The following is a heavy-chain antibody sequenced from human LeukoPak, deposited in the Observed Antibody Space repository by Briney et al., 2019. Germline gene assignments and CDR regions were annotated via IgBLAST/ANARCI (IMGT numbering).Heavy chain of an antibody. J-gene: IGHJ5*02. V-gene: IGHV3-23*01. CDR3: AKSGSNWSFDP. D-gene: IGHD6-13*01. CDR2: ISGSGGFT. CDR1: GFTFSTYA. Sequence: GGSLRLSCAASGFTFSTYAMSWVRQAPGKGLEWVSVISGSGGFTYYADSVKGRFTISRDSSKNTLCLQMSGLRAEDTAVYYCAKSGSNWSFDPWGQGTLVTVSS.